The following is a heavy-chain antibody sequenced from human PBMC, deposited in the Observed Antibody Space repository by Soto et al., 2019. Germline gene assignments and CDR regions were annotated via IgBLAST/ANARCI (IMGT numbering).Heavy chain of an antibody. CDR1: GFTFSNSW. V-gene: IGHV3-7*03. J-gene: IGHJ6*02. CDR2: IKEDGSEK. Sequence: GGSLRLSCAASGFTFSNSWMSWVRQAPGKGLEWVANIKEDGSEKDYVDPVKGRFTITRDNAKNSLYLQMNNLRAEDTAVYFCTRKRFGMDVWGQGTTVTVS. CDR3: TRKRFGMDV.